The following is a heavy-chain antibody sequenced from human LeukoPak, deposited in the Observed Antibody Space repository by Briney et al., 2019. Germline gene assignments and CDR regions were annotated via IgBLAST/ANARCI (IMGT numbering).Heavy chain of an antibody. CDR3: ARAGYYSGSGDSGEIDF. J-gene: IGHJ4*02. CDR1: GLTVSSNY. V-gene: IGHV3-53*01. D-gene: IGHD3-10*01. Sequence: GGSLRLPCPVSGLTVSSNYMSWVRQAPGKGLEWVSLIYSDGTTYYADSVKGRFSISRDNSKNTVYLQMNSLRAEDTAMYYCARAGYYSGSGDSGEIDFWGQGTLVTVSS. CDR2: IYSDGTT.